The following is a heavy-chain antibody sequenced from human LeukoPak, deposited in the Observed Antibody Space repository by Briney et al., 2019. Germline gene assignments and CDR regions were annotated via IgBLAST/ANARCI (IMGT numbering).Heavy chain of an antibody. CDR2: IYYSGST. CDR1: GGSISSSSYY. V-gene: IGHV4-39*01. J-gene: IGHJ3*02. CDR3: ARRGRVEYSSSSYAFDI. Sequence: TSETLSLTCTVSGGSISSSSYYWGWIRQPPGKGLEWIGNIYYSGSTYYNPSLKGRVTISVDTSKNQFSLKLSSVTAADTAVYYCARRGRVEYSSSSYAFDIWGQGQWSPSLQ. D-gene: IGHD6-6*01.